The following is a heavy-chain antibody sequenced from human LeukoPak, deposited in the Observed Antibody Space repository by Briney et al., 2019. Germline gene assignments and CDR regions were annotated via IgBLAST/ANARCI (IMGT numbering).Heavy chain of an antibody. J-gene: IGHJ5*02. D-gene: IGHD2-15*01. CDR2: IYYSGST. Sequence: SETLSLTCTVSGGPISSSSYYWGWIRQPPGKGLEWIGSIYYSGSTYYNPSLKSRVTISVDTSKNQFSLKLSSVTAADTAVYYCAGKAYSDWFDPWGQGTLVTVSS. CDR1: GGPISSSSYY. CDR3: AGKAYSDWFDP. V-gene: IGHV4-39*01.